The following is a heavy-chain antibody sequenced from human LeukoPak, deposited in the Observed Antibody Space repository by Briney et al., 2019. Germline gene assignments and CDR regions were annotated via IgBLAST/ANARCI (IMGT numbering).Heavy chain of an antibody. CDR1: GFTFSNYG. Sequence: GGSLRLSCAASGFTFSNYGISWVRQAPGKGLEWVSAISASGGTTYYADSVKGHFTISRDNSKNTLYLQMNSLSAEDTAVYFCVREGYAYGYHAFDMWGQGIMVTVSS. J-gene: IGHJ3*02. CDR3: VREGYAYGYHAFDM. CDR2: ISASGGTT. V-gene: IGHV3-23*01. D-gene: IGHD5-18*01.